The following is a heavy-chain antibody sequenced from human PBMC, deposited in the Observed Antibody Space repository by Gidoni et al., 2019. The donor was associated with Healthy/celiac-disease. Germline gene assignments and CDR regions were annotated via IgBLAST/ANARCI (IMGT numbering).Heavy chain of an antibody. Sequence: QVQLQESGPGLVKPSQSLSLTCPVSGGSISSGGYYWSWIRQHPGKGLEWIGYIYYSGSTYYNPSLKSRVTISVDTSKNQFSLKLSSVTAADTAVYYCAREKGVVTTFDYWGQGTLVTVSS. D-gene: IGHD2-21*02. CDR2: IYYSGST. CDR1: GGSISSGGYY. CDR3: AREKGVVTTFDY. V-gene: IGHV4-31*03. J-gene: IGHJ4*02.